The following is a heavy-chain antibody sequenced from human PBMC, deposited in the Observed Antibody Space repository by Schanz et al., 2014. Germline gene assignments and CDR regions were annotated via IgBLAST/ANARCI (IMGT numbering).Heavy chain of an antibody. J-gene: IGHJ4*02. CDR3: ARDLPRTFLFDY. CDR2: IKEDGSVK. CDR1: GFIVRSNY. Sequence: EVQLVESGGGLVQPGGSLRLSCAVSGFIVRSNYMTWVRQAPGKGLEWVANIKEDGSVKDYVDSVKGRFTISRDNAKNSLYLQMTSLRAEDTAVYYCARDLPRTFLFDYWGQGTLVTVSS. V-gene: IGHV3-7*01.